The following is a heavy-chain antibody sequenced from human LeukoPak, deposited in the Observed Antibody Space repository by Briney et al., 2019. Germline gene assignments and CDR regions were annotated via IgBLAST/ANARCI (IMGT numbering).Heavy chain of an antibody. D-gene: IGHD3-9*01. Sequence: GASVKVSCKASGYNFTHYYMHWVRQAPGHGLEWMGIMNPSGDTTTYAEKFQGRITMTRDTYTSTVYMELSSLRSEDTAVYYCARGGALRYFEWFSAYWGQGTLVTVSS. CDR2: MNPSGDTT. J-gene: IGHJ4*02. CDR3: ARGGALRYFEWFSAY. CDR1: GYNFTHYY. V-gene: IGHV1-46*01.